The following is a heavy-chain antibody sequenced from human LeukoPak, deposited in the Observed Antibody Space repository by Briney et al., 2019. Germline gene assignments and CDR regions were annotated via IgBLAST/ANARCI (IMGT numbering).Heavy chain of an antibody. Sequence: PGGSLRLSCAASGFTFSSYAMHWVRQAPGKGLEWVAVISYDGSSKYYADSVKGRFTISRDNSENTLYLQMNSLRAEDTAVYYCARGWYYYDSSGYLKELTGFDYWGQGTLVTVSS. V-gene: IGHV3-30-3*01. J-gene: IGHJ4*02. CDR1: GFTFSSYA. CDR2: ISYDGSSK. CDR3: ARGWYYYDSSGYLKELTGFDY. D-gene: IGHD3-22*01.